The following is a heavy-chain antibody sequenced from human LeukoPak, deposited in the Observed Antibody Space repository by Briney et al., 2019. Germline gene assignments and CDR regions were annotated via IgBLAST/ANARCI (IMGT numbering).Heavy chain of an antibody. CDR3: ARDHRGIYSPFDY. V-gene: IGHV3-7*01. CDR2: TKQDGSEK. CDR1: GFTLSTYA. D-gene: IGHD2-21*01. Sequence: GGSLRLSCAASGFTLSTYAMSWVRQAPGKGLEWVANTKQDGSEKYYVDSVKGRFTISRDNAKNSLYLQMNSLRAEDTAVYYCARDHRGIYSPFDYWGQGTLVTVSS. J-gene: IGHJ4*02.